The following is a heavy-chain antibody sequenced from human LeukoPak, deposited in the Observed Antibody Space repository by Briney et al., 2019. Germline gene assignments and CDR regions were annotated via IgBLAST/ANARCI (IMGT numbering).Heavy chain of an antibody. J-gene: IGHJ6*02. V-gene: IGHV1-46*01. CDR2: INPSGGST. D-gene: IGHD5-12*01. Sequence: ASVKVSCKPSGYTFTSYYMHWVRQAPGQGLEGMGIINPSGGSTSYAQKFQGRVTMTRDTSTSTVYMELSSLRSEDTAVYYCAREAQVALDVWGQGTTVTVSS. CDR3: AREAQVALDV. CDR1: GYTFTSYY.